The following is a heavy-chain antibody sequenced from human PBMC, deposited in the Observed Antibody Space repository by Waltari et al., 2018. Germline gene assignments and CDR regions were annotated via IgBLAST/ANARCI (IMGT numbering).Heavy chain of an antibody. CDR2: IKQDGSDK. CDR3: ASVRSGWDF. D-gene: IGHD6-19*01. Sequence: EVQLVESGGGLVHPGGSLRLSCAASGFSFSSYWMSWVRQAPGKGLEWVASIKQDGSDKHYMDSVRGRVTISRDNAKKSLYLEMNRLIDDDTAVYYCASVRSGWDFWGQGTLVTVSS. J-gene: IGHJ4*02. V-gene: IGHV3-7*02. CDR1: GFSFSSYW.